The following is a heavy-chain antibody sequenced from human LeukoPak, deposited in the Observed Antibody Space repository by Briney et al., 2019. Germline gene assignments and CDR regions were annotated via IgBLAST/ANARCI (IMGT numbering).Heavy chain of an antibody. CDR1: GFTFNIYA. Sequence: GGSLRLSCAASGFTFNIYAMNWVRQAPGKGLEWVSGISGSGRTYYADSVKGRFTISRDNSKNTLYLQMNSLRAEDTAVYYCAKDLLLWFGELGLDYWGQGTLVTVSS. D-gene: IGHD3-10*01. CDR2: ISGSGRT. V-gene: IGHV3-23*01. CDR3: AKDLLLWFGELGLDY. J-gene: IGHJ4*02.